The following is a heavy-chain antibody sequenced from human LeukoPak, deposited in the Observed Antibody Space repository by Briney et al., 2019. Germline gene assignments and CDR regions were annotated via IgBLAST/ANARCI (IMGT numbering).Heavy chain of an antibody. D-gene: IGHD3-16*01. CDR2: INPSGGST. J-gene: IGHJ4*02. CDR1: GYTFTSYY. V-gene: IGHV1-46*01. CDR3: ARGGSFGAYFDY. Sequence: ASVKVSCKASGYTFTSYYMHWVRQAPGQGPEWMGIINPSGGSTSYAQKFQGRVTTTRDTSTSTVYMELSSLRSEDTAVYYCARGGSFGAYFDYWGQGTPVTVSS.